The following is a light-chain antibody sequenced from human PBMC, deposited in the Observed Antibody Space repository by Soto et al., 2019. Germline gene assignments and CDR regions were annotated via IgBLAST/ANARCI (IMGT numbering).Light chain of an antibody. CDR3: SSYTSSSTLLG. Sequence: QSVLTQPASVSVSPGQSITISCTGTSSDVGGYIYVSWYQQHPGRAPKLMIYDVSNRPSGVSNRFSGSKSGNTASLTISGLQAEDEADYYCSSYTSSSTLLGFGTGTKVTVL. J-gene: IGLJ1*01. V-gene: IGLV2-14*01. CDR1: SSDVGGYIY. CDR2: DVS.